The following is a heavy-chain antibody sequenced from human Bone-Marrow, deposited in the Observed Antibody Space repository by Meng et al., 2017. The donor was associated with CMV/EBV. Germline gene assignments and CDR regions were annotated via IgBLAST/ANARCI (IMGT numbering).Heavy chain of an antibody. Sequence: GESLKISCAASGFTFSSYAMHWVRQAPGEGLEWVAVISYDGSNKYYADSVKGRFTISRDNSKNTLYLQMNSLRAEDTAVYYCARDYSGSYIEGVYWGQGTLVTVSS. CDR2: ISYDGSNK. CDR3: ARDYSGSYIEGVY. J-gene: IGHJ4*02. D-gene: IGHD1-26*01. CDR1: GFTFSSYA. V-gene: IGHV3-30-3*01.